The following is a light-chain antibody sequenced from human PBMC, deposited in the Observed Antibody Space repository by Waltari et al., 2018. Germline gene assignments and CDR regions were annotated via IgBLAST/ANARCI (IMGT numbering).Light chain of an antibody. Sequence: EIVMTQSPATLSVSPGERATLSCRASQGVSSSLAWYQQKPGQAPRLLIYGASSRATGIPGRFSGSGSGTDFTLTISSLQSEDFAVYYCQQYNSWPPYTFGQGTKLQIK. CDR1: QGVSSS. CDR3: QQYNSWPPYT. CDR2: GAS. J-gene: IGKJ2*01. V-gene: IGKV3-15*01.